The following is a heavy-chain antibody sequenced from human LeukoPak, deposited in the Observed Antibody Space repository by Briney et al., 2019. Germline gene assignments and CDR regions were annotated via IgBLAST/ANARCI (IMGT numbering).Heavy chain of an antibody. V-gene: IGHV1-2*04. CDR1: GYTFTGYY. CDR3: ARASPVDCSSTSCYGWFDP. D-gene: IGHD2-2*01. CDR2: INPNSSGT. Sequence: ASVKVSCKASGYTFTGYYMHWVRQAPGQGLEWMGWINPNSSGTNYAQKFQGWVTMTRDTSISTAYMELSRLRSDDTAVYYCARASPVDCSSTSCYGWFDPWGQGTLVTVSS. J-gene: IGHJ5*02.